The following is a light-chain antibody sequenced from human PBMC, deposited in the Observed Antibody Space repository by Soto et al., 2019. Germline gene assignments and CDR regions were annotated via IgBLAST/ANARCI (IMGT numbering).Light chain of an antibody. CDR3: QQYNTPWT. J-gene: IGKJ1*01. CDR2: DAS. Sequence: DIQMTQSPSTLFASGGDKVTIICRASQGISPGLAWYQQKPGKAPNLLIYDASTLHSGVPSRFSGSGSGTEFTLTITNLQPDDFATYFCQQYNTPWTFGQGTNVEIK. V-gene: IGKV1-5*02. CDR1: QGISPG.